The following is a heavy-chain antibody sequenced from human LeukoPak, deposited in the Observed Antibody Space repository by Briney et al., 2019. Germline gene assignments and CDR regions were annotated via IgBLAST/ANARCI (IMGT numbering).Heavy chain of an antibody. Sequence: SETLSLTCTVSRGSISSSSYYWGWIRQPPGKRLEWIGSFYYIGGTYYNPSLEGRVTISADSSKNQFSLKLTSVAAADTALYYCARILTTFDSWGQGTLVTVSS. CDR1: RGSISSSSYY. J-gene: IGHJ4*02. D-gene: IGHD4-11*01. CDR2: FYYIGGT. V-gene: IGHV4-39*01. CDR3: ARILTTFDS.